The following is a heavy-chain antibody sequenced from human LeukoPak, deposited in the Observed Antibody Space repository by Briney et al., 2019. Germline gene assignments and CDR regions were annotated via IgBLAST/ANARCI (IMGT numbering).Heavy chain of an antibody. J-gene: IGHJ4*02. CDR3: ARRRYGSQQFDY. CDR1: GGSFSGYY. V-gene: IGHV4-34*01. Sequence: PETLSLTCAVYGGSFSGYYWSWIRQPPGKGLEWIGEINHSGSTNYNPSLKSRVTISVDTSKNQFSLKLSSVTAADTAVYYCARRRYGSQQFDYWGQGTLVTVSS. D-gene: IGHD5-18*01. CDR2: INHSGST.